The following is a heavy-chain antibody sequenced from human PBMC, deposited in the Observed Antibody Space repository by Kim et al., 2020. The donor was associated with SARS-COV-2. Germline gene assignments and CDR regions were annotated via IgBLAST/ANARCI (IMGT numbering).Heavy chain of an antibody. J-gene: IGHJ4*02. D-gene: IGHD3-22*01. CDR2: IIPIFGTA. CDR3: ARLPYYYDSSGYGSR. CDR1: GGTFSSYA. Sequence: SVKVSCKASGGTFSSYAISWVRQAPGQGLEWMGGIIPIFGTANYAQKFQGRVTITADESTSTAYMELSSLRSEDTAVYYCARLPYYYDSSGYGSRWGQGTLVTVSS. V-gene: IGHV1-69*13.